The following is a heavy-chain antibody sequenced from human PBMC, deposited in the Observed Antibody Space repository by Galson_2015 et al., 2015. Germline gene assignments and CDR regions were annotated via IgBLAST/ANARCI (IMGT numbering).Heavy chain of an antibody. D-gene: IGHD3-22*01. CDR3: AKGVGSDFYYANDY. V-gene: IGHV3-23*01. CDR2: SGGSP. J-gene: IGHJ4*02. Sequence: SGGSPYYADSVKRRFTISRDNSKNTLYLQMNSLRAEDTAMYYCAKGVGSDFYYANDYWGQGTLVTVSS.